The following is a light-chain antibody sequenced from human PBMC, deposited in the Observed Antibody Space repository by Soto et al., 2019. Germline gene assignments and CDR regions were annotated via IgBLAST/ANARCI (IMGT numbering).Light chain of an antibody. CDR2: DVS. V-gene: IGLV2-14*01. J-gene: IGLJ2*01. CDR3: ISYTSSSTLGGV. Sequence: QSALTQPASVSGSPGQSITISCTGTSSDVGGYNYVSWYQQHPGKAPKLMIYDVSNRPSGVSNRFSGSKSGNTASLTISGLQAEDEADYYCISYTSSSTLGGVFGGGTKLTVL. CDR1: SSDVGGYNY.